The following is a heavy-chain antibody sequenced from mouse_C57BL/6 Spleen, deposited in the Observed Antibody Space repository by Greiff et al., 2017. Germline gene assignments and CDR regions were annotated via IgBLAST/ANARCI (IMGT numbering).Heavy chain of an antibody. CDR1: GFTFTDYY. CDR2: IRNKANGYTT. CDR3: ASRDYYGSSFHFDY. J-gene: IGHJ2*01. Sequence: EVKVEESGGGLVQPGGSLSLSCAASGFTFTDYYMSWVRQPPGKALEWLGFIRNKANGYTTEYSASVQGRFTISRDTSQSILYLQMNALRAEDSAAYYCASRDYYGSSFHFDYWGQGTTLTVSS. D-gene: IGHD1-1*01. V-gene: IGHV7-3*01.